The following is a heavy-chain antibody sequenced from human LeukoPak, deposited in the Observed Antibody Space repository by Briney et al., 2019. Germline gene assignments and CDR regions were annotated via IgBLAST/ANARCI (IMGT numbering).Heavy chain of an antibody. J-gene: IGHJ4*02. Sequence: PGGSLRLSCAASGFTFSSYSMNWVRQAPGKGLEWVSSTSSSSSYIYYADSVKGRFTISRDNAKNSLYLQMNSLRAEDTAVYYCARDGPSDSSGYPSYFDYWGQGTLVTVSS. D-gene: IGHD3-22*01. V-gene: IGHV3-21*01. CDR3: ARDGPSDSSGYPSYFDY. CDR2: TSSSSSYI. CDR1: GFTFSSYS.